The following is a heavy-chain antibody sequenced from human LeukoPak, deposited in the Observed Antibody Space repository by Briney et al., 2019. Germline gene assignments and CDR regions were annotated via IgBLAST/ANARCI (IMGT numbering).Heavy chain of an antibody. CDR1: GYTFTGYY. CDR3: ARANVDYGDYGDAFNI. V-gene: IGHV1-2*02. D-gene: IGHD4-17*01. CDR2: INPNSGGT. J-gene: IGHJ3*02. Sequence: ASVKVSCKASGYTFTGYYMNWVRQAPGQGLEWMGWINPNSGGTNYAQKFQGRVTMTRDTSISTAYMELSRLRSDDTAVYYCARANVDYGDYGDAFNICGEGTIVTV.